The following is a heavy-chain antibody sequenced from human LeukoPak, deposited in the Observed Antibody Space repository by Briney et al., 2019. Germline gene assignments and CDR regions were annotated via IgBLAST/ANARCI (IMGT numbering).Heavy chain of an antibody. CDR2: IKPGGSVQ. V-gene: IGHV3-7*04. J-gene: IGHJ4*02. Sequence: GGSLTLSCAASGYNFHNYWMRWVRHAPGKGREGVGHIKPGGSVQTYVDSVKGRFTTCKDTAKNALYLKMSSRTVETTAVYFWARASVPAPGGLYWGQGTLVTVSS. D-gene: IGHD6-13*01. CDR3: ARASVPAPGGLY. CDR1: GYNFHNYW.